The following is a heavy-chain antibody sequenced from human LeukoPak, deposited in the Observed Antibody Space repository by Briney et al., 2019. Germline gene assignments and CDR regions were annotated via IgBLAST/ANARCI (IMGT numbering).Heavy chain of an antibody. CDR1: GGSISSYY. CDR3: ARDWNYYGSGSQIDPNWFDP. D-gene: IGHD3-10*01. Sequence: PSETLSLTCTVSGGSISSYYWSWIRQPAGKGLEWIGRIYTSGSTNYNPSLKSRVTMSVDTSKNQFSLKLSSGTAADTAVYYCARDWNYYGSGSQIDPNWFDPWGQGTLVTVSS. V-gene: IGHV4-4*07. CDR2: IYTSGST. J-gene: IGHJ5*02.